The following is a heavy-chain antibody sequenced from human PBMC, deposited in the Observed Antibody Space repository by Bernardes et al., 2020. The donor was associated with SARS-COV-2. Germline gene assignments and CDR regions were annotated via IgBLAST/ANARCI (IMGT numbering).Heavy chain of an antibody. J-gene: IGHJ3*02. Sequence: LSLTCTVSGGSISSSSYYWGWIRQPPGKGLEWIGSIYYSGSTYYNPSLKSRVTISVDTSKNQFSLKLSSVTAADTAVYYCARQAGRITIFGVVIQDAFDIWGQGTMVTVSS. CDR1: GGSISSSSYY. CDR3: ARQAGRITIFGVVIQDAFDI. CDR2: IYYSGST. D-gene: IGHD3-3*01. V-gene: IGHV4-39*01.